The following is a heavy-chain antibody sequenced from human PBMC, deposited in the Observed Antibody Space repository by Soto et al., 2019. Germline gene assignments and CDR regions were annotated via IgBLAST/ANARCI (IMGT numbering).Heavy chain of an antibody. J-gene: IGHJ6*02. CDR2: INHSGST. CDR3: ARGWVQKNYYGMDV. V-gene: IGHV4-34*01. CDR1: GGCFWGYY. D-gene: IGHD3-10*01. Sequence: SDTLYLTCAVYGGCFWGYYWSGIRQPPGKGLEWIGEINHSGSTNYNPSLKSRVTISVDTSKNQFSLRLSSVTAADTAVYYCARGWVQKNYYGMDVWGQGTTVTVSS.